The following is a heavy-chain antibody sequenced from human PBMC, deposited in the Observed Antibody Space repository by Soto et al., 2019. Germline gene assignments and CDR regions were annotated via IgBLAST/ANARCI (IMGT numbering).Heavy chain of an antibody. V-gene: IGHV3-30*04. CDR2: TSSDGTDN. J-gene: IGHJ3*02. CDR3: ARPYACAKSDCYRAFDN. Sequence: ESGGGVILPGGSLRLSCAASGFTFSSYAMHWVRQAPGTGPERVAATSSDGTDNVYADSVSGRFTISRDNSKNTLYLQMNSLRSEDAAVYYCARPYACAKSDCYRAFDNWGQGTMVTVSS. CDR1: GFTFSSYA. D-gene: IGHD2-21*02.